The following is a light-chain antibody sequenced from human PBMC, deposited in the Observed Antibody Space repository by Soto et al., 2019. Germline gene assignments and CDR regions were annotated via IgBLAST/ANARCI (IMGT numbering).Light chain of an antibody. Sequence: EIVLTQSPGTLSLSPGEGATLSCRASQSVSRNYLAWYQQKPGQAPRLLIYTASRRATGIPDRFSGSGSGTDFTLTISRLEPEDFAVYYCQQRYGWPLTFGGGTRVEIK. J-gene: IGKJ4*01. CDR1: QSVSRNY. CDR3: QQRYGWPLT. V-gene: IGKV3D-20*02. CDR2: TAS.